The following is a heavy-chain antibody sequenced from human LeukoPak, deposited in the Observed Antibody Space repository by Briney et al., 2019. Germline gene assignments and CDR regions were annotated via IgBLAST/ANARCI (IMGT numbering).Heavy chain of an antibody. CDR2: INPNSGGT. V-gene: IGHV1-2*02. J-gene: IGHJ4*02. CDR1: GYTFTGYY. CDR3: ARSYYDSSGFGY. D-gene: IGHD3-22*01. Sequence: ASVKVSCKASGYTFTGYYMHWVRQAPGQGLEWMGWINPNSGGTNYAQKFQGRVTMTRDTSISTAYMELSRLRSDDTAVYYCARSYYDSSGFGYWGQGTLVTVSS.